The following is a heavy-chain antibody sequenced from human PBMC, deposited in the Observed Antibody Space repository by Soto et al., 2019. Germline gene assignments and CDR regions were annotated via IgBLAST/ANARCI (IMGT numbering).Heavy chain of an antibody. J-gene: IGHJ5*02. CDR2: IYHGGST. CDR1: GYSISSGYY. CDR3: AREKVAAAGTSVGWFDP. D-gene: IGHD6-13*01. V-gene: IGHV4-38-2*02. Sequence: SETLSLTCTVSGYSISSGYYWGWIRQPPGKGLEWIGSIYHGGSTYYNPSLKSRVTISVDTTKNQFSLKLSSVTAADTAVYYCAREKVAAAGTSVGWFDPWGQGTLVTVSS.